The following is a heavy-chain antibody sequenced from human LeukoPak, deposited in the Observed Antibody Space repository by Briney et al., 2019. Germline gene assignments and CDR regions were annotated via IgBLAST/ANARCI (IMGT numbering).Heavy chain of an antibody. CDR3: ARERIVVVPAARPDGVYYYYYGMDV. CDR1: GYTFTSYA. J-gene: IGHJ6*04. V-gene: IGHV1-3*01. Sequence: VASVKVSCKASGYTFTSYAMHWVRQAPGQRLGWMGWINAGNGNTKYSQKFQGRVTITRDTSASTAYMELSSLRSEDTAVYYCARERIVVVPAARPDGVYYYYYGMDVWGKGTTVTVSS. CDR2: INAGNGNT. D-gene: IGHD2-2*01.